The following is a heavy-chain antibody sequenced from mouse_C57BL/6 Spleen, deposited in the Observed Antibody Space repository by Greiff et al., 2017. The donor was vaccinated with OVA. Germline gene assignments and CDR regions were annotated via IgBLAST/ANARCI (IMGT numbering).Heavy chain of an antibody. CDR2: IYPRDGST. CDR3: ADDGYYVYFDV. V-gene: IGHV1-78*01. Sequence: VQLQQSDAELVKPGASVKISCTVSGYTFTDHTIHWMKQRPEQGLAWIGYIYPRDGSTKYNEKFKGKATLTADKSSSTAYMQLNSLTSEDSAVYFCADDGYYVYFDVWGTGTTVTVSS. J-gene: IGHJ1*03. D-gene: IGHD2-3*01. CDR1: GYTFTDHT.